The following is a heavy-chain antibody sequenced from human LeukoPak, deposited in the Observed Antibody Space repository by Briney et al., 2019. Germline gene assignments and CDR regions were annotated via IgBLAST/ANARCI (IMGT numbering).Heavy chain of an antibody. CDR1: GGSFSGYY. CDR2: INHSGST. V-gene: IGHV4-34*01. J-gene: IGHJ6*02. Sequence: SETLSLTCAVYGGSFSGYYWSWIRQPPGKGLEWIGEINHSGSTNYNPSLKSRVTISVDTSKNQFSLKLSSVTAADTAVYYCARFNVYYDILTGYYPPYHYYGMDVWGQGTTVTVSS. CDR3: ARFNVYYDILTGYYPPYHYYGMDV. D-gene: IGHD3-9*01.